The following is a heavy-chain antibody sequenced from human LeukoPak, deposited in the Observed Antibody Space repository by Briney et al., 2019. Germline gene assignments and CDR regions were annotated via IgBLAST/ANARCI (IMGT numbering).Heavy chain of an antibody. CDR2: IHPNSGGT. CDR3: ADSGSYPGSVYYYGMDV. CDR1: GYTFTGYY. V-gene: IGHV1-2*02. J-gene: IGHJ6*02. Sequence: GASVKVSCKASGYTFTGYYMHWVRQAPGLELEWMGWIHPNSGGTNYAQKFQGRVTMTRDTSISTAYMELSRLRSDDTAVYYCADSGSYPGSVYYYGMDVWGQGTTVTVCS. D-gene: IGHD1-26*01.